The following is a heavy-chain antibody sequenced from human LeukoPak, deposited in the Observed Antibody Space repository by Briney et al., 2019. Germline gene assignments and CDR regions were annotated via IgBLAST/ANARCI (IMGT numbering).Heavy chain of an antibody. CDR2: IYTSGST. J-gene: IGHJ4*02. CDR1: GVSISSYY. CDR3: ARVRRDYDILTGYSPFDY. D-gene: IGHD3-9*01. V-gene: IGHV4-4*07. Sequence: PSETLSLTCTVSGVSISSYYWSWIRQPAGKGLEWIGRIYTSGSTNYNPSLKSRVTMSVDTSKNQFSLKLSSVTAADTAVYYCARVRRDYDILTGYSPFDYWGQGTLVTVSS.